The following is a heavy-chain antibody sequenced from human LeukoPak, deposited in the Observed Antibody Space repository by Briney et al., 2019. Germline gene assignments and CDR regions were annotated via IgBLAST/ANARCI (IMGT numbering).Heavy chain of an antibody. J-gene: IGHJ4*02. D-gene: IGHD3-3*01. CDR3: ALRYTYYDFWSGYRGPVDY. CDR1: GFTFSSYW. Sequence: GGSLRLSCAASGFTFSSYWMSWVRQAPGKGLEWVANIKQDGSEKYYVDSVKGRFTISRDNAKNSLYLQMNGLRAEDTAVYYCALRYTYYDFWSGYRGPVDYWGQGTLVTVSS. V-gene: IGHV3-7*01. CDR2: IKQDGSEK.